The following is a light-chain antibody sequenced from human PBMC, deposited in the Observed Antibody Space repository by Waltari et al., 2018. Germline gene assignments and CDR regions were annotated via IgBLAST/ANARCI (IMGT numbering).Light chain of an antibody. CDR3: ATWDGSLEGYV. J-gene: IGKJ3*01. V-gene: IGKV4-1*01. CDR2: WAS. CDR1: QSVFHTNNKNY. Sequence: DIVMTQSPDSLAVSLGERATINCKSSQSVFHTNNKNYLAWYQQKPGPPPKLLIYWASTRESGVPDRFSGSKSGTSVSLAISGLQSDDEADYYCATWDGSLEGYVFGTGT.